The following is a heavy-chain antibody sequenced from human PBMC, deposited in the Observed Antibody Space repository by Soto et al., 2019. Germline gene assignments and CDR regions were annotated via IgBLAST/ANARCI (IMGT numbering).Heavy chain of an antibody. J-gene: IGHJ4*02. CDR3: ARHDGSYSVDY. Sequence: QLQLQESGPGLVKPSETLSLTCTVSGGSISSSSYYWGWIRQPPGKGLEWIGSIYYSGSTYYNPSLKSRVTISVDTSKNQFSLKLSSVTAAETAVYYCARHDGSYSVDYWGQGTLVTVSS. D-gene: IGHD1-26*01. CDR1: GGSISSSSYY. V-gene: IGHV4-39*01. CDR2: IYYSGST.